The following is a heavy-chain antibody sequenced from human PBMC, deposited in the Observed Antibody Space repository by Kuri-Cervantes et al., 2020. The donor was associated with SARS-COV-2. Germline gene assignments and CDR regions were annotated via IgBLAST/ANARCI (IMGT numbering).Heavy chain of an antibody. CDR2: INPNSGGT. V-gene: IGHV1-2*04. Sequence: ASVKVFCKASGYTFTGYYMHWVRQAPGQGLEWMGWINPNSGGTNYAQKFQGWVTMTRDTSISTVYMELSRLRSDDTAVYYCARSTPLRRLVVISQGGAFDIWGQGTMVTVSS. CDR1: GYTFTGYY. CDR3: ARSTPLRRLVVISQGGAFDI. J-gene: IGHJ3*02. D-gene: IGHD3-22*01.